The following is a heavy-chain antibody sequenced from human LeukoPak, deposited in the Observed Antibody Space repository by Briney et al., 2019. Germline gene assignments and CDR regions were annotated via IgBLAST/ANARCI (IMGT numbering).Heavy chain of an antibody. CDR3: AEGYSSSWYGNWFDP. D-gene: IGHD6-13*01. V-gene: IGHV4-39*01. CDR1: GGSISSSSYY. CDR2: IYYSGST. Sequence: SGTLSLTCTVSGGSISSSSYYWGWIRQPPGKGLEWIGSIYYSGSTYYNPSLKSRVTISVDTSKNQFSLKLSSVTAADTAAYYCAEGYSSSWYGNWFDPWGQGTLVTVSS. J-gene: IGHJ5*02.